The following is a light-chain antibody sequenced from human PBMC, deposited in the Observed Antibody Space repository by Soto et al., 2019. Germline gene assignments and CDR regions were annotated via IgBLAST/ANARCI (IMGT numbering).Light chain of an antibody. CDR1: QSIDRL. V-gene: IGKV1-5*03. CDR3: QQYKAYPYT. J-gene: IGKJ2*01. CDR2: TTS. Sequence: DIQMTQFPSTLSASVGARVTISYRASQSIDRLLAWYQQMPGKAPHLLIYTTSSLGGGVPSRFSGSGSGTEFTLTISGLQPDDFATYYCQQYKAYPYTVAQGTKVDSK.